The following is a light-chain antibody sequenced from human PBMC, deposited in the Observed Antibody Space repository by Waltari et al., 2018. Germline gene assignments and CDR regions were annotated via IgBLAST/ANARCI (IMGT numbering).Light chain of an antibody. CDR2: EVT. V-gene: IGLV2-8*01. CDR3: SSYAGSNNYWV. J-gene: IGLJ3*02. CDR1: SSDVGGYNY. Sequence: QSALTQPPSASGSPGQSVTISCTGTSSDVGGYNYVSWYQQYPGRAPKLMIYEVTKRPSGCPGWLSGSKSGNTASLTVSGLQADDEADYYCSSYAGSNNYWVFGGGTTLTVL.